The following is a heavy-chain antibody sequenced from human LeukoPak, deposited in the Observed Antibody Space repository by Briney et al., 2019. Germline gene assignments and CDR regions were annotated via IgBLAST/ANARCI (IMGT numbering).Heavy chain of an antibody. V-gene: IGHV4-34*01. CDR3: ARVALYIVVVVAATRVGAFDI. CDR1: GGSFSGYY. D-gene: IGHD2-15*01. CDR2: INHSGST. Sequence: SETLSLTCAVYGGSFSGYYWSWIRQPPGKGLEWIGEINHSGSTNYNPSLKSRVTISVDTSKNQFSLKLSSVTAADTAVYYCARVALYIVVVVAATRVGAFDIWGQGTMVTVSS. J-gene: IGHJ3*02.